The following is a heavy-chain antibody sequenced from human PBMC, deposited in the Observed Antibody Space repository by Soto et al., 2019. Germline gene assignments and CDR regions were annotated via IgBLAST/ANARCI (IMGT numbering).Heavy chain of an antibody. CDR1: GGTFSSYA. Sequence: QVQLVQSGAEVKKPGSSVKVSCKASGGTFSSYAISWVRQAPGQGLEWMGGIIPIFGTANYAQKFQGRVTITADESTSTAYMELSSLRSEDTAVYYCARSDIVVVPAAIPHYYYYYGMDVWGQGTTVTVSS. J-gene: IGHJ6*02. D-gene: IGHD2-2*02. CDR2: IIPIFGTA. CDR3: ARSDIVVVPAAIPHYYYYYGMDV. V-gene: IGHV1-69*01.